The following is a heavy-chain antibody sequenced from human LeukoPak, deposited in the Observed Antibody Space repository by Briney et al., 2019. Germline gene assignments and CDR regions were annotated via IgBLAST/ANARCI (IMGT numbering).Heavy chain of an antibody. J-gene: IGHJ4*02. CDR2: ISYDGSNK. CDR3: ASQSYGLFEY. D-gene: IGHD3-10*01. V-gene: IGHV3-30*03. Sequence: GGSLRLSCAASGFTFSSYGMHWVRQAPGKGLEWVAVISYDGSNKYYADSVKGRFTISRDNSKNTLYLQMNSLRAEDTAVYYCASQSYGLFEYWGQGTLVTVSS. CDR1: GFTFSSYG.